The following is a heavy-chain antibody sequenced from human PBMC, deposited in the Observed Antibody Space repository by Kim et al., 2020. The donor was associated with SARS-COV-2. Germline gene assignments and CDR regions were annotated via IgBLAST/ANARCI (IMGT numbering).Heavy chain of an antibody. J-gene: IGHJ4*01. CDR2: INSGSGNT. D-gene: IGHD2-2*01. V-gene: IGHV1-3*01. Sequence: ASVKVSCKASGYTFTNYAIHWMRQAPGQRLEWMGWINSGSGNTKYSQMLQGRVTITRDTSASTGYMEVSNLSSEDTAVYYCARDHRSCSSTTCYGEAIDY. CDR1: GYTFTNYA. CDR3: ARDHRSCSSTTCYGEAIDY.